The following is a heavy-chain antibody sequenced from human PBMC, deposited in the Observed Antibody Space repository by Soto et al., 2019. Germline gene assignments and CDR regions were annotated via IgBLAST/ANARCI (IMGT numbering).Heavy chain of an antibody. CDR1: GFTFSSYA. D-gene: IGHD1-26*01. J-gene: IGHJ4*02. CDR2: ISGSGGST. CDR3: ARRGSGSYYDY. V-gene: IGHV3-23*01. Sequence: EVQLLESGGGLVQPGGSLRLSCAASGFTFSSYAMRWVRQAPVKGLEWVSAISGSGGSTYYADSVKGRFTISRDNSKNTLYLQMNSLRADATAVYYCARRGSGSYYDYWGQGTLVTVSS.